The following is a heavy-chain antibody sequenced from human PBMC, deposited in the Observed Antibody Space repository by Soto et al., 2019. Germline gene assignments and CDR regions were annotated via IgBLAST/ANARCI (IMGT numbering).Heavy chain of an antibody. J-gene: IGHJ6*03. CDR3: ARDRGYCNGGSCYYMDV. V-gene: IGHV3-48*02. CDR2: ISTSSRAI. D-gene: IGHD2-15*01. Sequence: EVQLVESGGGLVQPGGSLRLSCAASGFTFSSYDMNWVRQAPGKGLEWISYISTSSRAIHYADSVKGRFTISRDNVKNLLYLQMNSLRDEDTAVYYCARDRGYCNGGSCYYMDVWGKGTTGTVSS. CDR1: GFTFSSYD.